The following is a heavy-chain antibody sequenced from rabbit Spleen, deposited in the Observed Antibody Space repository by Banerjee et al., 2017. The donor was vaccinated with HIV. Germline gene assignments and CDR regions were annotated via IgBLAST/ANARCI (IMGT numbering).Heavy chain of an antibody. D-gene: IGHD1-1*01. CDR1: GFSFSSRYY. CDR3: ARDTSSSFSSYGMDL. Sequence: HSLEESGGDLVKPGASLTLTCTASGFSFSSRYYMCWVRQAPGKGLEWISCIAGSSSGFTYSATWAKGRFTISKTSSTTVTLQMTSLTATDTATYFCARDTSSSFSSYGMDLWGQGTLVTVS. V-gene: IGHV1S40*01. CDR2: IAGSSSGFT. J-gene: IGHJ6*01.